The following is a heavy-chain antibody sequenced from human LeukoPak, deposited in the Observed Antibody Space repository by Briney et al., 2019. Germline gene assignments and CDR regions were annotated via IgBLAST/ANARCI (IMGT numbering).Heavy chain of an antibody. D-gene: IGHD6-13*01. J-gene: IGHJ4*02. Sequence: GGSLRLSCAASGFTFSSYAMHWVRQAPGKGLEYVSAISSNGGSTYYANSVKGRFTISRDNSKNTLYLQMGSLRAEDMAVYYCARDSTGYSSSWYNFDYWGQGTLVTVSS. CDR1: GFTFSSYA. CDR3: ARDSTGYSSSWYNFDY. V-gene: IGHV3-64*01. CDR2: ISSNGGST.